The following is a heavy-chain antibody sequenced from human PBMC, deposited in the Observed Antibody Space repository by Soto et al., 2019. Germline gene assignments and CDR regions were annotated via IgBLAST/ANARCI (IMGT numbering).Heavy chain of an antibody. V-gene: IGHV5-51*01. J-gene: IGHJ5*02. CDR3: ARKDKSGYFNWFDP. CDR1: GYRFTSYW. Sequence: LGESLKISCRTSGYRFTSYWIAWVRQMPGKGLEWMGIIFPSDSDTRYSPSFQGQVTISADRSTSTVFLQWASLKASDTAVYFCARKDKSGYFNWFDPWGQGTRVTVSS. CDR2: IFPSDSDT. D-gene: IGHD3-22*01.